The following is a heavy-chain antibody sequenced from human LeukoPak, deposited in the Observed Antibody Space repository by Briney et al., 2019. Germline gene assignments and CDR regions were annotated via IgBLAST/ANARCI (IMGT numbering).Heavy chain of an antibody. D-gene: IGHD1-26*01. CDR2: IHTSGST. Sequence: SETLSLTCTVSGGSISRYYWSWIRQAPGKGVEGIGYIHTSGSTNYNPSLQSRVTISLDTSNNQFSLKLSSVTAADTAVYYCATYSGSSGFAYWGQGTLVTVSS. CDR3: ATYSGSSGFAY. J-gene: IGHJ4*02. V-gene: IGHV4-4*09. CDR1: GGSISRYY.